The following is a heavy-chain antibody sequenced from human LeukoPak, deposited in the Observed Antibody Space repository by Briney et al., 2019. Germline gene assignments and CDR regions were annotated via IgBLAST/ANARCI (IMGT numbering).Heavy chain of an antibody. CDR3: AKFEWERLPYYYYGMDV. CDR1: GFTFSSYA. CDR2: ISGSGGST. Sequence: GGSLRLSCAASGFTFSSYAMSWVRQAPGKGLEWVSAISGSGGSTYYADSVKGRFTISRDNSKNTLYLQMNSLRAEDTAVYYCAKFEWERLPYYYYGMDVWGQGTTVTVSS. J-gene: IGHJ6*02. D-gene: IGHD1-26*01. V-gene: IGHV3-23*01.